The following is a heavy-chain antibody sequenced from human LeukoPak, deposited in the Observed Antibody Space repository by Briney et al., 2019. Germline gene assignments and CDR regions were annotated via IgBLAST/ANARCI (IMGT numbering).Heavy chain of an antibody. D-gene: IGHD3-22*01. Sequence: GASLRLSCAASGFTFSSYAMSWVRQAPGEGLEWVSGISGSGGTTYYADSVKGRFTISRDNSKNTLYLQMNTLRAEDTAVYYCAKASYYYDSSGYYRLGYFNYWGQGTLVTVSP. CDR3: AKASYYYDSSGYYRLGYFNY. CDR1: GFTFSSYA. CDR2: ISGSGGTT. V-gene: IGHV3-23*01. J-gene: IGHJ4*02.